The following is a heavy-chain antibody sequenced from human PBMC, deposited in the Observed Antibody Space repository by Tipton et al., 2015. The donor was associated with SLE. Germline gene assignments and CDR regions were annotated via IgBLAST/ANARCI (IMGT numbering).Heavy chain of an antibody. CDR3: ARDESYLRFDY. V-gene: IGHV3-48*01. J-gene: IGHJ4*02. Sequence: SLRLSCAASGFTFTPYTMHWFRQAPGKGLEWVSYITSSNNIYYTDSVKGRFTISRDNAKSSLFLQMNSQRPEDTAVYYCARDESYLRFDYWGQGTLVTVSS. D-gene: IGHD3-3*01. CDR2: ITSSNNI. CDR1: GFTFTPYT.